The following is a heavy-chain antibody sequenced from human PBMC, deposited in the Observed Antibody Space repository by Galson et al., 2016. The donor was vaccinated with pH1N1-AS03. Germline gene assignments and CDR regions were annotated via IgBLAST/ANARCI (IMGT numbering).Heavy chain of an antibody. CDR3: ASWALSCSNANCWGAYYFDY. CDR2: IYYTGTA. V-gene: IGHV4-30-4*01. Sequence: TLSLTCSVSGGSISSGDHYWSWIRQSPGKGLGWIGYIYYTGTAYYNPSLKSRVTISVDTSKNQFSLKVTSVTAADTAVYYCASWALSCSNANCWGAYYFDYWGQGTLVTVSS. CDR1: GGSISSGDHY. D-gene: IGHD2-8*01. J-gene: IGHJ4*02.